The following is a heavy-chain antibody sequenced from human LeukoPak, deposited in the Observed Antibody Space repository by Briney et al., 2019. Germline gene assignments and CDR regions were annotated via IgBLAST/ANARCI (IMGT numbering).Heavy chain of an antibody. Sequence: SETLSLTCTVSGGSISSYYWSWIRQPPGKGLEWIGYIYYGGSTNYNPSLKSRVTISVDTSKNQFSLKLSSVTAADTAVYYCARGSGRYYYYGMDVWGQGTTVTVSS. V-gene: IGHV4-59*01. D-gene: IGHD3-10*01. J-gene: IGHJ6*02. CDR3: ARGSGRYYYYGMDV. CDR2: IYYGGST. CDR1: GGSISSYY.